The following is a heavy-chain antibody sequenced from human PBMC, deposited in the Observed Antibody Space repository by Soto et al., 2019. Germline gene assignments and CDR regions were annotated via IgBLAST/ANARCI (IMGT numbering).Heavy chain of an antibody. Sequence: EVQLVESGGGLVKPGGSLRLSCAASGFTFSTYSMNWVRQAPGKGLEWVSPISSSGTYIYYADSVKGRFTLSRDNAKNSLYLQMNSLRAEDTGGYYCARDSSDFDYWGQGTLVTVSS. V-gene: IGHV3-21*01. CDR1: GFTFSTYS. D-gene: IGHD6-6*01. CDR3: ARDSSDFDY. CDR2: ISSSGTYI. J-gene: IGHJ4*02.